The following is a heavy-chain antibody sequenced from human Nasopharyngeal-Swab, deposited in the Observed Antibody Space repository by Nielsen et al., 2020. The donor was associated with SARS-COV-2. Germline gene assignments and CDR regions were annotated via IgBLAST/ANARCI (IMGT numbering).Heavy chain of an antibody. CDR1: GFTFSSYG. D-gene: IGHD4-17*01. J-gene: IGHJ6*03. CDR2: ISYDGSNK. Sequence: GESLKISCAASGFTFSSYGMHWVRQAPGKGLEWVAVISYDGSNKYYADSVKGRFTISRDNSKNTPYLQMNSLRAEDTAVYYCAKAGDYGDYSAHYYMDVWGKGTTVTVSS. CDR3: AKAGDYGDYSAHYYMDV. V-gene: IGHV3-30*18.